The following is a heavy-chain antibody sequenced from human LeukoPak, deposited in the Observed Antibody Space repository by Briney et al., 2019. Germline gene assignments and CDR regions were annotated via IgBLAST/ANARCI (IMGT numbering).Heavy chain of an antibody. D-gene: IGHD3-3*01. Sequence: GGSRRLSCAASGFTFSSYGMHWVRQAPGKGLEWVAVIWYDGSNKYYADSVKGRFTISRDNSKNTLYLQMNSLRAEDTAVYYCARYYDFWSGYNPLYYYYGMDVWGQGTTVTVSS. CDR2: IWYDGSNK. J-gene: IGHJ6*02. CDR1: GFTFSSYG. V-gene: IGHV3-33*01. CDR3: ARYYDFWSGYNPLYYYYGMDV.